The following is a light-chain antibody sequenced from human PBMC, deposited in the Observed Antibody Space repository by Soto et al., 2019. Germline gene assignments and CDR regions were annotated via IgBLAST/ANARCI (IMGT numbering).Light chain of an antibody. CDR1: SSDVGGHNY. V-gene: IGLV2-14*03. CDR2: DVS. J-gene: IGLJ1*01. Sequence: QSALTQPASVSGSPGQSITISCTGTSSDVGGHNYVSWYQHHPGKAPKLIIYDVSNRPSGVSNRFSGSKSGNTASLTISGLQPEDEADYYCSSYTTSNTRQIVFGTGTKLTVL. CDR3: SSYTTSNTRQIV.